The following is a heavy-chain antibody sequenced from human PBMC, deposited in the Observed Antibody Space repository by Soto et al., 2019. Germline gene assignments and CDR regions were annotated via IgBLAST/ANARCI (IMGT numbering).Heavy chain of an antibody. D-gene: IGHD1-7*01. V-gene: IGHV4-31*03. CDR2: IYYSGST. J-gene: IGHJ6*02. CDR3: ARDSIGTTHYYYYGMDV. CDR1: GGSISSGGYY. Sequence: PSETLSLTCTVSGGSISSGGYYWSWIRQHPGKGLEWIGYIYYSGSTYYNPSLKSRVTISVDTSKNQFSLKLSSVTAADTAVYYCARDSIGTTHYYYYGMDVWGQGTTVTSP.